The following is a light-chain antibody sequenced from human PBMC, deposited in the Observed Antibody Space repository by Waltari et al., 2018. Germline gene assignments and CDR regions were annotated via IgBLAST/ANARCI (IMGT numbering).Light chain of an antibody. J-gene: IGLJ3*02. CDR2: KAN. CDR3: ALYMGSGIWV. V-gene: IGLV8-61*01. CDR1: SGSLSTTSY. Sequence: QTVVTQEPSLSVSPGGTVTLTCALSSGSLSTTSYATWYQQTPGQAPRTLVYKANAGSSGVPDRCSGSILGNTAALTITGAQADDESDYYWALYMGSGIWVFGGGTRLTVL.